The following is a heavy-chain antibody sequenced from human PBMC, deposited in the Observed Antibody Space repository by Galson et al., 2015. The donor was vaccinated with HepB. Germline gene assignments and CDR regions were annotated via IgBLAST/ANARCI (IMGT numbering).Heavy chain of an antibody. CDR3: ARRTGSYFDVILGRFDC. D-gene: IGHD1-26*01. CDR1: TFIFSTYS. V-gene: IGHV3-48*04. Sequence: SLRLSCAASTFIFSTYSMNWVRQAPGKGLEWLSYISSSSGIRYYADSVKSRFTISRDNAKNSLYLQMNSLRAEDTAVYYCARRTGSYFDVILGRFDCWGQGTLVTVSS. CDR2: ISSSSGIR. J-gene: IGHJ4*02.